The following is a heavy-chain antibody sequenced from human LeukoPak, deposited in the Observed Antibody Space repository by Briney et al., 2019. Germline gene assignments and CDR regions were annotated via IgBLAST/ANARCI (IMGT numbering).Heavy chain of an antibody. V-gene: IGHV3-53*01. D-gene: IGHD5-12*01. Sequence: GGSLRLPCAASGFTVSNNYMSWVRQAPGKGLEWVSVIHSGGTTNYADSVRGRFTISRDNSKTTVYLHMNSLRAEDTAVYYCARDSDSGYGPFASWGQGTLVTVSS. CDR3: ARDSDSGYGPFAS. CDR1: GFTVSNNY. J-gene: IGHJ4*02. CDR2: IHSGGTT.